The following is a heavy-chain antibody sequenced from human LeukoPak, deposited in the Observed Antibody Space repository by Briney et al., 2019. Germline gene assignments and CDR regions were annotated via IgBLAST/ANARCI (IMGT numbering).Heavy chain of an antibody. D-gene: IGHD4-17*01. Sequence: PSETLSLTCTVSGGSISSYYWSWIRQPPGKGLEWIGCIYYSGSTNYNPSLKSRVTISVDTSKNQFSLKLRSVTAADTAVYYCASARMTTVTEFDYWGQGTLVTVSS. V-gene: IGHV4-59*01. CDR1: GGSISSYY. CDR2: IYYSGST. J-gene: IGHJ4*02. CDR3: ASARMTTVTEFDY.